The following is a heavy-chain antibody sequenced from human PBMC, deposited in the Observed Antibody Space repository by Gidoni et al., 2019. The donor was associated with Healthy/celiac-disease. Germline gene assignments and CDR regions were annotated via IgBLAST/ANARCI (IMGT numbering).Heavy chain of an antibody. V-gene: IGHV3-49*03. CDR1: GFTFGDYA. CDR3: TRDPDIVVVPAAIGGWFDP. Sequence: EVQLVESGGGLVQPGRSLRLSCTASGFTFGDYAMSWFRQAPGKGLEWVGFIRSKAYGGTTEYAASVKGRFTISRDDSKSIAYLQMNSLKTEDTAVYYCTRDPDIVVVPAAIGGWFDPWGQGTLVTVSS. J-gene: IGHJ5*02. D-gene: IGHD2-2*01. CDR2: IRSKAYGGTT.